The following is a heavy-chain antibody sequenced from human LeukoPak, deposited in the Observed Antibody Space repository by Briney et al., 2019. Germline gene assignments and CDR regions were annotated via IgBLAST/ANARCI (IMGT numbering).Heavy chain of an antibody. V-gene: IGHV3-30-3*01. CDR3: ASEGSYGSGSYYKPDYFDY. CDR2: ISYDGTNK. Sequence: PGGSLRLSRAASGFTFRSYAMHWVRQAPGKGLQWVAVISYDGTNKDYADSVKGRFTISRDNSKNTLYLHMNSLRAEDTAVYYCASEGSYGSGSYYKPDYFDYWGQGTLVTVSS. J-gene: IGHJ4*02. CDR1: GFTFRSYA. D-gene: IGHD3-10*01.